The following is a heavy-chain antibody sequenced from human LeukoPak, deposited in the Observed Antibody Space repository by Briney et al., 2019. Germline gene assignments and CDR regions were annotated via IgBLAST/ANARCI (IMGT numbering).Heavy chain of an antibody. Sequence: ASVKVSCEASGYTFTGYYMHWVRQAPGQGLEWMGWINPNSGGTNYAQKFQGRVTMTRDTSISTAYMELSRLRSDDTAVYYCARTSAAIRDAFDIWGQGTMVTVSS. V-gene: IGHV1-2*02. D-gene: IGHD2-2*02. J-gene: IGHJ3*02. CDR3: ARTSAAIRDAFDI. CDR1: GYTFTGYY. CDR2: INPNSGGT.